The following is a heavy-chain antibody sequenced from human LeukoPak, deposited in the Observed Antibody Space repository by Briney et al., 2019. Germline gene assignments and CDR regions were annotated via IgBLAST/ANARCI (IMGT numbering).Heavy chain of an antibody. J-gene: IGHJ6*03. Sequence: ASVKVSCKTSGYTFTDYYMHWVQQAPGKGLEWMGRVDPEDGETIYAEKFQGRVTITADTSTDTAYMELSSLRSEDTAVYYCARGPSVNYYMDVWGKGTTVIVSS. CDR2: VDPEDGET. CDR1: GYTFTDYY. V-gene: IGHV1-69-2*01. CDR3: ARGPSVNYYMDV.